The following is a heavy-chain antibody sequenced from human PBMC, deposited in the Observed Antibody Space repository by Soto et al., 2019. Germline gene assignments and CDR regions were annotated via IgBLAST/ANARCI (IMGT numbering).Heavy chain of an antibody. J-gene: IGHJ5*02. CDR2: VYTSGDT. D-gene: IGHD6-13*01. Sequence: QVQLQESGPGLVKPSETLSLTCAISGDSIRNSHWSWIRQPAGRGLEWIGRVYTSGDTNYNPSLESRVSKSVEPSHNRLSLTVTSVTAADTAIYYCVRDKGMADLWGQGTLVAVSS. CDR3: VRDKGMADL. V-gene: IGHV4-4*07. CDR1: GDSIRNSH.